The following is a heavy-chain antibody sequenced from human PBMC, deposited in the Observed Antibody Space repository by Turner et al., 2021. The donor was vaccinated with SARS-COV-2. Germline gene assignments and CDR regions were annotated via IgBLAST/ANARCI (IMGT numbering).Heavy chain of an antibody. J-gene: IGHJ5*02. CDR1: GYTFTGYY. V-gene: IGHV1-2*02. CDR2: INPNSGGT. Sequence: QVQLVQSGAEVKKPGASVKVSCKASGYTFTGYYMHWVRQAPGQGLEWMGWINPNSGGTNYAQKFQGRVTMTRDTSISTAYMDLSRLRSDDTAVYYCAREGAPVSSSSRVWFDPWGHGTLVTVSS. D-gene: IGHD6-6*01. CDR3: AREGAPVSSSSRVWFDP.